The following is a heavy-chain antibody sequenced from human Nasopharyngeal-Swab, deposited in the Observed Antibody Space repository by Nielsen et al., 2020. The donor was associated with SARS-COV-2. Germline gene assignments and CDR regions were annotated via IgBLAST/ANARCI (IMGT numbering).Heavy chain of an antibody. CDR1: GLTFSRYT. CDR3: ASTPLDSSGYYYAFHY. J-gene: IGHJ4*02. CDR2: ISYDGSNK. V-gene: IGHV3-30-3*01. Sequence: GESLKISCAASGLTFSRYTMHWVRQAPGKGLEWVAVISYDGSNKYYAGSVKGRFTISRDISKNTLYLQMNSLRAEDTAVFYCASTPLDSSGYYYAFHYWGRGTLVTVSS. D-gene: IGHD3-22*01.